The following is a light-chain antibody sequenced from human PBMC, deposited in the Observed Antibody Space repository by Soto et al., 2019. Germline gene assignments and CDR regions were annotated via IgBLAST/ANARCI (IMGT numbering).Light chain of an antibody. J-gene: IGLJ3*02. CDR2: SNN. CDR1: SSNIGIYT. V-gene: IGLV1-44*01. CDR3: AAWDDSLTGWL. Sequence: QSVLTQPPSASGTPGQRVTISCSGSSSNIGIYTVNWYQQFPGTAPKLLIYSNNERPSGVPDRFSGSKSGTSAPLAISGLQSEDEAEYYCAAWDDSLTGWLFGGGTKLTVL.